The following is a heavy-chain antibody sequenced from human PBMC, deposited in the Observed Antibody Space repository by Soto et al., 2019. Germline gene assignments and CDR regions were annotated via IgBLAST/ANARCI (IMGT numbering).Heavy chain of an antibody. CDR2: IYYSGST. D-gene: IGHD5-12*01. J-gene: IGHJ4*02. Sequence: QLQLQESGPGLVKPSETLSLTCTVSGGSISSSSYYWGWIRQPPGKGLEWIGSIYYSGSTYYNPSLKSRVTISVDTSKNQFSLKLSSVTAADTAVYYCARHDADNGRVEMATIGYFDYWGQGTLVTVSS. CDR3: ARHDADNGRVEMATIGYFDY. CDR1: GGSISSSSYY. V-gene: IGHV4-39*01.